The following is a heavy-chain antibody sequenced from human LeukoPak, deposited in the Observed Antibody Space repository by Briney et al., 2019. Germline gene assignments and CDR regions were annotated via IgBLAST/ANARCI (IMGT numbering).Heavy chain of an antibody. V-gene: IGHV3-11*01. CDR2: ITNSGSTS. Sequence: TGGSLRLSCAASGFIFSDYYMSRIRQAPGKGLEWVSFITNSGSTSHYADSVKGRFTISRDNAKNSLYLQMNSLRAEDTAVYYCARGSRGPSPWGQGTLVNVSS. J-gene: IGHJ5*02. CDR3: ARGSRGPSP. CDR1: GFIFSDYY. D-gene: IGHD1-26*01.